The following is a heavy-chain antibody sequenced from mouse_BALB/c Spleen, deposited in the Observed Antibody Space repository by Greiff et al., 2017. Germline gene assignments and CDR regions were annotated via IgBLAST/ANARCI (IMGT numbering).Heavy chain of an antibody. V-gene: IGHV1-7*01. D-gene: IGHD2-4*01. CDR2: INPSTGYT. Sequence: VQLQQSGAELAKPGASVKMSCKASGYTFTSYWMHWVKQRPGQGLEWIGYINPSTGYTEYNQKFKDKATLTADKSSSTAYMQLSSLTSEDSAVYYCARRYYDYDGRTGFDYWGQGTTLTVSS. CDR3: ARRYYDYDGRTGFDY. J-gene: IGHJ2*01. CDR1: GYTFTSYW.